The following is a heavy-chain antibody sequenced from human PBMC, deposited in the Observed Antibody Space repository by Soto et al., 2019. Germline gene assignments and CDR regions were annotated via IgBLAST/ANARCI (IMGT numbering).Heavy chain of an antibody. CDR3: ARGTSLWSGYRYGMDV. CDR2: IYYSGNT. CDR1: GGSISSSSYF. V-gene: IGHV4-39*01. J-gene: IGHJ6*02. Sequence: QLQLQESGPGLVKPSETLSLTCTVSGGSISSSSYFWGWIRQPPGKGLEWIGSIYYSGNTYYNPSLKSRVTTSVATSKHQFSLKRSSVTAAATAVYYGARGTSLWSGYRYGMDVWGQGTTVTVSS. D-gene: IGHD3-3*01.